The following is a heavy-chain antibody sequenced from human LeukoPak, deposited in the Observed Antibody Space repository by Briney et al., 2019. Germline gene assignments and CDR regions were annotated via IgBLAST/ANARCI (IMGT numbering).Heavy chain of an antibody. V-gene: IGHV3-74*01. CDR3: ARGEVWRQQLVDYYYGIDV. D-gene: IGHD6-13*01. Sequence: GGSLRLSCAASGFTFSSYWMHWVRQAPGKGLVWVSRINSDGSSTNYADSVKGRFTISRDNAKNTLYLQMNSLRVEDTAVYYCARGEVWRQQLVDYYYGIDVWGQGTTVTVSS. CDR1: GFTFSSYW. J-gene: IGHJ6*02. CDR2: INSDGSST.